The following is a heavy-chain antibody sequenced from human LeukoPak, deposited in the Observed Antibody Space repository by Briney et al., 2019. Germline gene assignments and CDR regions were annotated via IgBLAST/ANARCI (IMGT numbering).Heavy chain of an antibody. CDR1: GFSPSARGVG. CDR3: AHRQNYYDSNIFDY. V-gene: IGHV2-5*02. Sequence: SGPTLVEPTQTLTLTCTFSGFSPSARGVGVGWIRQPPGKALEWLALIYWDDDKRYSPSLKSRLTVTKDTSKNQVVLTMTNMDPVDTATYSCAHRQNYYDSNIFDYWGQGTLVTVSS. CDR2: IYWDDDK. J-gene: IGHJ4*02. D-gene: IGHD3-22*01.